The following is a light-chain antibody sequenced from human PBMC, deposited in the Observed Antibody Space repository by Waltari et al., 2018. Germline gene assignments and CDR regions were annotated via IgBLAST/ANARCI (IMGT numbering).Light chain of an antibody. J-gene: IGKJ1*01. CDR1: QSVSRY. CDR3: QHYVRLPVS. Sequence: EIVLTQSPRTLSLSPGERATLSCRASQSVSRYLAWYQQKPGPAPRLLTYGASSRATGVPDRFSGSGSGTDFSLTISRLEPEDFAVYYCQHYVRLPVSFGQGTKVEIK. CDR2: GAS. V-gene: IGKV3-20*01.